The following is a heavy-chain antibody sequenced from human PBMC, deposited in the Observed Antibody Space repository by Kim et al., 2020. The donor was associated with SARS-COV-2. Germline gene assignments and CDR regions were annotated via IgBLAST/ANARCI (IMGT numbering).Heavy chain of an antibody. Sequence: SETLSLTCAVSGDSMTSGTFYWAWIRQQPGKGLEWIAYVHDSGTTFHNPAFQSRVILSIDTSKNQFSLNLRSVTAADTAVYYCARVVSNTSGYYPDPGGQGTLVTVSS. J-gene: IGHJ5*01. CDR1: GDSMTSGTFY. CDR2: VHDSGTT. CDR3: ARVVSNTSGYYPDP. D-gene: IGHD3-22*01. V-gene: IGHV4-31*11.